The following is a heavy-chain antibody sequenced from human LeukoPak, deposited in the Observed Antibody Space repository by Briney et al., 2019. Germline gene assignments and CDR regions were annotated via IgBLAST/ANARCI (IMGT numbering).Heavy chain of an antibody. CDR3: AGGSGSGWMVDS. Sequence: KSSETLSLTCTVSGGSISSHYWSWIRQPPGKGLEWIGYIHYSGTTNYNPSLKSRVTTSVDTSKNQFSLKLSSVTAADTAVYYCAGGSGSGWMVDSWGQGILVTVSS. CDR1: GGSISSHY. V-gene: IGHV4-59*11. D-gene: IGHD6-19*01. CDR2: IHYSGTT. J-gene: IGHJ4*02.